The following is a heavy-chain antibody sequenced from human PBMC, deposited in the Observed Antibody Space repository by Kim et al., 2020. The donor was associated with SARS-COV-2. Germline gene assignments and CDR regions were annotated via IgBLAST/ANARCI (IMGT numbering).Heavy chain of an antibody. V-gene: IGHV1-3*01. CDR3: ARDVGPILGYYMDV. D-gene: IGHD7-27*01. J-gene: IGHJ6*03. Sequence: SQKFQGRVTITRDTSASTAYMELSSLRSEDTAVYYCARDVGPILGYYMDVWGKGTTVTVSS.